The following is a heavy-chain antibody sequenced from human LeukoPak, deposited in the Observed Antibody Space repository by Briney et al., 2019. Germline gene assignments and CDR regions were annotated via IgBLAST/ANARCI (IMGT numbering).Heavy chain of an antibody. D-gene: IGHD5-24*01. V-gene: IGHV3-48*02. J-gene: IGHJ4*02. CDR3: ASLGYKTITGSYYFDY. Sequence: GGSLRLSCAASGFTFSSYSVNWVRQAPGKGLEWVSYISSSSSTIYYADPVKGRFTISRDNAKNSLYLQMNSLRDEDTAVYYCASLGYKTITGSYYFDYWGQGTLVTVSS. CDR2: ISSSSSTI. CDR1: GFTFSSYS.